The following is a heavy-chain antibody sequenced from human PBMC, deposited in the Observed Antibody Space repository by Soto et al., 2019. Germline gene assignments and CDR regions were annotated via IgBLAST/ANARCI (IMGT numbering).Heavy chain of an antibody. Sequence: SETLSLTCTVSGGSINNYYWSWIRQPPGKGLEWIGYVYYSWSTNYNPSLKSRVTISVDTSKNQFSLKLSSVTAADTAVYYCARGSGTWYYYGMDVWGQGTTVTVSS. D-gene: IGHD3-10*01. CDR1: GGSINNYY. J-gene: IGHJ6*02. CDR2: VYYSWST. V-gene: IGHV4-59*08. CDR3: ARGSGTWYYYGMDV.